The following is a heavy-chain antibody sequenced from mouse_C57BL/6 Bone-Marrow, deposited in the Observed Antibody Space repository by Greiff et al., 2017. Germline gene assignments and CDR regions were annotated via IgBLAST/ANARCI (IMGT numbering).Heavy chain of an antibody. Sequence: QVQLQQPGAELVKPGASVKMSCKASGYTFTGYWITWVKQRPGQGLEWIGDICPGSGSTNYNEKFKSKAKLTVDTSSSTAYMQLSSLTSGDSAVYYCARPYYSNYWYFDVWGTGTTVTVSS. CDR3: ARPYYSNYWYFDV. J-gene: IGHJ1*03. D-gene: IGHD2-5*01. V-gene: IGHV1-55*01. CDR1: GYTFTGYW. CDR2: ICPGSGST.